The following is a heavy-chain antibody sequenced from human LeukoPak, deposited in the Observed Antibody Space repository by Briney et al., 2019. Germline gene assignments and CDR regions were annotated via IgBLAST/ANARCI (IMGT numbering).Heavy chain of an antibody. CDR1: GFTFSSYS. D-gene: IGHD2-15*01. J-gene: IGHJ6*02. Sequence: GSLRLSCAASGFTFSSYSMNWVRQAPGKGLEWVSYISSSSSTIYYADSVKGRFTISRDNAKNSLYLQMNSLRDEDTAVYYCAREGNREVAATENYYYYYGMDVWGQGTTVTVSS. CDR3: AREGNREVAATENYYYYYGMDV. V-gene: IGHV3-48*02. CDR2: ISSSSSTI.